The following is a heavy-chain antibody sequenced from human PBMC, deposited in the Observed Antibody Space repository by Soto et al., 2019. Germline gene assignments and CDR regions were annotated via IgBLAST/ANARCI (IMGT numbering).Heavy chain of an antibody. Sequence: QGLRRGLEWVSSISSSSSYIYYADSVKGRFTISRDNAKNSLYLQMNSLRAEDTAVYYCARDTYYYGSGSYSPWGQGTLVTVS. CDR2: ISSSSSYI. J-gene: IGHJ5*02. CDR3: ARDTYYYGSGSYSP. V-gene: IGHV3-21*01. D-gene: IGHD3-10*01.